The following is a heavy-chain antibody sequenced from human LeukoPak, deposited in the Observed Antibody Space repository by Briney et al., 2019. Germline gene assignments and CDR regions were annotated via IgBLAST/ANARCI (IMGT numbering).Heavy chain of an antibody. CDR1: GFTVSSNY. V-gene: IGHV3-53*01. Sequence: GGSLRLSCAASGFTVSSNYMSWVRQAPGKGLEWVSVIYSGGSTYYADSVKGQFTISRDNSKNTLYLQMNSLRAEDTAVYYCARVNRQLALYYFDYWGQGTLVTVSS. J-gene: IGHJ4*02. CDR2: IYSGGST. D-gene: IGHD6-6*01. CDR3: ARVNRQLALYYFDY.